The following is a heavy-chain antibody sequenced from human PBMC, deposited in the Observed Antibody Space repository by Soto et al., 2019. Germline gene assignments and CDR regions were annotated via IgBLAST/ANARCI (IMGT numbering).Heavy chain of an antibody. D-gene: IGHD3-3*01. J-gene: IGHJ4*02. V-gene: IGHV1-69*13. CDR2: IIPIFGTA. Sequence: SVKVSCKASGGTFSSYAISWVRQAPGQGLEWMGGIIPIFGTANYAQKFQGRVTITADESTSTAYMELRSLRSDDTAVYYCARDLAPDYDFWSGYSKEYYFDYWGQGTLVTVSS. CDR3: ARDLAPDYDFWSGYSKEYYFDY. CDR1: GGTFSSYA.